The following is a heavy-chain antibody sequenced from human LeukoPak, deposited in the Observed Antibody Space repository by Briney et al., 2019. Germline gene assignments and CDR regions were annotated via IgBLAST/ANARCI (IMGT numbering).Heavy chain of an antibody. CDR3: ARGDDFWSGYYIAFDI. CDR1: GGSISSYY. CDR2: IYYSGST. Sequence: PSETLSLTCTVSGGSISSYYWSWIRQPPGKGLEWIGYIYYSGSTNYNPSLKSRVTISVDTSKNQFSLKLSSVTAADTAVYYCARGDDFWSGYYIAFDIWGQGTMVTVSS. D-gene: IGHD3-3*01. J-gene: IGHJ3*02. V-gene: IGHV4-59*01.